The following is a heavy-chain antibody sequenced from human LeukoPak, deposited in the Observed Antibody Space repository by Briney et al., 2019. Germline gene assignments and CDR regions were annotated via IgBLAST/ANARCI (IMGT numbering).Heavy chain of an antibody. CDR2: IKQDGSVK. Sequence: GGSLRLSCAASGFTFSRYWMSWVRQAPGKGLEWVANIKQDGSVKYYVDSVKGRFTISRDNAKNSLYLQMNSLRAEDTAVYYCARDSGPPTTYYDFWSGYPYNGMDVWGQGTTVTVSS. D-gene: IGHD3-3*01. CDR3: ARDSGPPTTYYDFWSGYPYNGMDV. CDR1: GFTFSRYW. V-gene: IGHV3-7*01. J-gene: IGHJ6*02.